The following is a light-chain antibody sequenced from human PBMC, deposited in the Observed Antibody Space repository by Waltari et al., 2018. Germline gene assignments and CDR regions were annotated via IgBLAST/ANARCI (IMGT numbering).Light chain of an antibody. CDR2: YDT. Sequence: SYVLTQPPSVSVAPGKTARITCGGRNIGSKSVHWYHQKPGQAPVLVIYYDTDRPSGIPEQFSGSNSGNTATLTISRVEAGDEADYYCQVWDSNSDHVVFGGGTKLTVL. J-gene: IGLJ3*02. CDR3: QVWDSNSDHVV. V-gene: IGLV3-21*04. CDR1: NIGSKS.